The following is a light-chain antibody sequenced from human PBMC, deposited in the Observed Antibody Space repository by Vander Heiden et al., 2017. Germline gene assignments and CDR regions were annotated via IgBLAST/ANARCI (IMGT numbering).Light chain of an antibody. Sequence: QSVLTQPPSVSAAPGPKVTTPCSGSSSNIGNNYVSWYQQLPGTAPKLLIYESNKRPSGIPDRFSGSKSGTSATLGITGLQTGDEADYYCGTWDSSLSAVVFGGGTKLTVL. CDR3: GTWDSSLSAVV. CDR2: ESN. CDR1: SSNIGNNY. J-gene: IGLJ2*01. V-gene: IGLV1-51*02.